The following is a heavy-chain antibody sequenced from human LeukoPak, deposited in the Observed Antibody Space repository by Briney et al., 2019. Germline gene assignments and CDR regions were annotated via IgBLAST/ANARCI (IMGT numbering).Heavy chain of an antibody. D-gene: IGHD3-22*01. Sequence: SETLSLTCAVYGGSFSGYYWSWIRQPPGKGLEWIGEINHSGSTNYNPSLKSRVTISVDTSKNQFSLKLSSVTAADTAVYYCARGRQDVTMIVVVMTAVSYYLDVWGKGTTVTVS. CDR3: ARGRQDVTMIVVVMTAVSYYLDV. CDR2: INHSGST. CDR1: GGSFSGYY. V-gene: IGHV4-34*01. J-gene: IGHJ6*03.